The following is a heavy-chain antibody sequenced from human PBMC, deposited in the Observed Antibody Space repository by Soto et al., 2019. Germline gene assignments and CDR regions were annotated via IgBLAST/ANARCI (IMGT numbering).Heavy chain of an antibody. CDR2: IRGSGGST. Sequence: GGSLRLSCAASGFTFSSYAMSWVRQAPGKGLEWVSAIRGSGGSTYYADSVKGRFTISRDNSKNTLYLQMNSLRAEDTAVYYCAIGFFLTGYYFDYGGQGSLVSVSS. V-gene: IGHV3-23*01. J-gene: IGHJ4*02. CDR1: GFTFSSYA. CDR3: AIGFFLTGYYFDY. D-gene: IGHD3-9*01.